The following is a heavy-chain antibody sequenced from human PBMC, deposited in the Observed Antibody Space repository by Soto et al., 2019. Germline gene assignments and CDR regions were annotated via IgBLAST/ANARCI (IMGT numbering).Heavy chain of an antibody. CDR2: FSGGSGAI. D-gene: IGHD1-1*01. J-gene: IGHJ4*02. V-gene: IGHV3-23*01. CDR3: ARWNGFGDS. Sequence: LRLSCAVSGFSLGPYGVTWVRQTPEKGLEWVTGFSGGSGAIFYADSVRGRFTISRDSSTAYLQMNNLRPEDTAVYFCARWNGFGDSWGQGSLVTVSS. CDR1: GFSLGPYG.